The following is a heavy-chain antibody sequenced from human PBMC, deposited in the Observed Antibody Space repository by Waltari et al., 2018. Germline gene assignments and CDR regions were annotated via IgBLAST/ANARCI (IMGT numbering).Heavy chain of an antibody. CDR3: ARGGDATQTNYYYYGLDV. CDR2: IIPILGLT. Sequence: QVRLLQSGAEVKKPGSSVKVSCQASGDTFSSYAINWVRQAPGQGLEWMGRIIPILGLTNYAQKCQGRGTITADKSTTTAYMELSSLRSEDTAVYYCARGGDATQTNYYYYGLDVWGQGTTVTVSS. D-gene: IGHD2-15*01. V-gene: IGHV1-69*09. J-gene: IGHJ6*02. CDR1: GDTFSSYA.